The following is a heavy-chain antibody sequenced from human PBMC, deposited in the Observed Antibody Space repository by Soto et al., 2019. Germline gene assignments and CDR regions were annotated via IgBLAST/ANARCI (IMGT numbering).Heavy chain of an antibody. Sequence: SETLSLTCAVYGGSFSGYYWSWIRQPPGKGLEWIGEINHSGSTNYNPSLKSRVTISVDTSKNQFSLKLSSVTAADTAVYYCASSDDYGDYRWFDPWGQGTQVTVSS. D-gene: IGHD4-17*01. CDR3: ASSDDYGDYRWFDP. CDR1: GGSFSGYY. CDR2: INHSGST. V-gene: IGHV4-34*01. J-gene: IGHJ5*02.